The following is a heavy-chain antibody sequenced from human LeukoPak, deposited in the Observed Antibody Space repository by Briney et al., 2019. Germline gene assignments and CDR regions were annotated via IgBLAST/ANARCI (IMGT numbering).Heavy chain of an antibody. J-gene: IGHJ4*02. CDR1: GFTFSSYW. V-gene: IGHV3-74*01. CDR3: AKDRLSSGWYDPHFDY. CDR2: INSDGSST. Sequence: GESLKISCAASGFTFSSYWMHWVRQAPGKGLVWVSRINSDGSSTSYADSVKGRFTISRDNAKNTLYLQMNSLRAEDTAVYYCAKDRLSSGWYDPHFDYWGQGTLVTVSS. D-gene: IGHD6-19*01.